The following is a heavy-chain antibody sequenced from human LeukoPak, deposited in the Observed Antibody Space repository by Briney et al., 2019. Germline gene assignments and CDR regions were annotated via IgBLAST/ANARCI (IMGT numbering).Heavy chain of an antibody. CDR2: IYYSGST. CDR3: ARFYDYWAGTGYYSMDV. Sequence: SETLSLTCTVSGGSFSSSSSYWGWIRQPPGTGLEWFGYIYYSGSTNYNPSLKSRVTISVDTSKNPFSLKLSSVTAADTAVYYCARFYDYWAGTGYYSMDVWGQGTTVTVSS. J-gene: IGHJ6*02. CDR1: GGSFSSSSSY. D-gene: IGHD3-3*01. V-gene: IGHV4-61*01.